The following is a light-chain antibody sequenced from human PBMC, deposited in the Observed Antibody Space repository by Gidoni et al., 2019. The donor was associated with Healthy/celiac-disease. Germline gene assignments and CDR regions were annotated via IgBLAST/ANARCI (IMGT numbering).Light chain of an antibody. CDR1: QSISSY. CDR2: AAS. CDR3: QQSYSTPLT. V-gene: IGKV1-39*01. J-gene: IGKJ4*01. Sequence: DIQMTQSPSSLSASVGDRVTITGRASQSISSYLNWYQQKPGKAPKLLIYAASSLQSGVPSRFSGSGSGTDFTLTISSLQPEEFANYYCQQSYSTPLTFGGGTKVEIK.